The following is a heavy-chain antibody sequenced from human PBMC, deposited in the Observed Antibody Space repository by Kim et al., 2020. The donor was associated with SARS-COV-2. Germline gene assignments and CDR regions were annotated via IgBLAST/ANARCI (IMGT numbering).Heavy chain of an antibody. V-gene: IGHV3-21*01. CDR2: ISSSSSYI. CDR3: ARDFLRGDFWSGYYFLSGNWFDP. D-gene: IGHD3-3*01. CDR1: GFTFSSYS. Sequence: GGSLRLSCAASGFTFSSYSMNWVRQAPGKGLEWVSSISSSSSYIYYADSVKGRFTISRDNAKNSLYLQMNSLRAEDTAVYYCARDFLRGDFWSGYYFLSGNWFDPWGQGTLVTVSS. J-gene: IGHJ5*02.